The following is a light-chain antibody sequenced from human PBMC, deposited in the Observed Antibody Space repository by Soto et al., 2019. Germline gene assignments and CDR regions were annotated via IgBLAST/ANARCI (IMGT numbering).Light chain of an antibody. V-gene: IGKV3-15*01. Sequence: EIVMTQSPATLSVSPGERATLSCRASQSVSRNVAWYQQKPGQAPRLLIHDASTRGTGISVRFSGSGSGTEFTLTISSLQSEDFAVYYCQQYNNWLWTFGQGTKVEIK. CDR2: DAS. J-gene: IGKJ1*01. CDR3: QQYNNWLWT. CDR1: QSVSRN.